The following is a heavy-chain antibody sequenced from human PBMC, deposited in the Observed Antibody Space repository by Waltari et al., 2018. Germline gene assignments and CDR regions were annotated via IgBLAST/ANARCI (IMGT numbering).Heavy chain of an antibody. J-gene: IGHJ3*02. D-gene: IGHD2-21*01. V-gene: IGHV1-69*02. CDR2: IIPSLGIA. CDR3: AISRGDDAFDI. CDR1: GGTFSSYT. Sequence: QVQLVQSGAEVKKPGSSVKVSCKASGGTFSSYTISWVRQAPGQGLEWMGRIIPSLGIANYAQKFQGRVTITADKSTSTAYMELSSLRSEDTAVYYCAISRGDDAFDIWGQGTMVTVSS.